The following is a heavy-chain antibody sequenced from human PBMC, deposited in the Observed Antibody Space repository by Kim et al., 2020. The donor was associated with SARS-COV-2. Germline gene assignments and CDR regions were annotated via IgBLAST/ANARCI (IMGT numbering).Heavy chain of an antibody. J-gene: IGHJ4*02. V-gene: IGHV3-7*03. Sequence: YYVDSVKGRLTISRDNAKNSLYLQMNSLRAEDTAVYYCAREGDTAMVCDYWGQGTLVTVSS. CDR3: AREGDTAMVCDY. D-gene: IGHD5-18*01.